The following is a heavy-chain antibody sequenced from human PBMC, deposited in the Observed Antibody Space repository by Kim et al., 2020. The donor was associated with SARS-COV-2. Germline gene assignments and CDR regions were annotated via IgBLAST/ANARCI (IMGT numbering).Heavy chain of an antibody. CDR1: GGSISSYY. CDR3: ARGNSYVAYYYGSGSYYNPPSFDY. J-gene: IGHJ4*02. D-gene: IGHD3-10*01. Sequence: SETLSLTCTVSGGSISSYYWSWIRQPPGKGLEWIGYIYYSGSTNYNPSLKSRVTISVDTSKNQFSLKLSSVTAADTAVYYCARGNSYVAYYYGSGSYYNPPSFDYWGQGTLVTVSS. CDR2: IYYSGST. V-gene: IGHV4-59*01.